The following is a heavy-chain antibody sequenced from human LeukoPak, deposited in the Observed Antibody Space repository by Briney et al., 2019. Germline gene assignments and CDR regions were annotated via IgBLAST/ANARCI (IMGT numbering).Heavy chain of an antibody. CDR3: AKLEGGTLYCSTTRCYGTFDY. D-gene: IGHD2-2*01. Sequence: GGSLRLSCAASGFTFSSYGLHWVRQAAGKGLEWVAFTRNDGSTKYYADSVKGRFTISRDNSKNMLYLQMNSLRAEDTAVYYCAKLEGGTLYCSTTRCYGTFDYWGQGTLVTVSS. J-gene: IGHJ4*02. CDR1: GFTFSSYG. V-gene: IGHV3-30*02. CDR2: TRNDGSTK.